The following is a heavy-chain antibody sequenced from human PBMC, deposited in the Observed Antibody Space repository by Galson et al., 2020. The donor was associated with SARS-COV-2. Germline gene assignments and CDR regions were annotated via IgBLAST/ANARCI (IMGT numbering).Heavy chain of an antibody. Sequence: ASVKVSCKASGYTFTSYAMHSVRHAPGQRLEWMGWINPRNGNTKYSQKFQGRVTITRDTSASTAYMELSSLRSEDTAVYYCASLSLNYYDSSGPYPLWGQGTLVTVSS. J-gene: IGHJ4*02. CDR1: GYTFTSYA. D-gene: IGHD3-22*01. CDR3: ASLSLNYYDSSGPYPL. CDR2: INPRNGNT. V-gene: IGHV1-3*01.